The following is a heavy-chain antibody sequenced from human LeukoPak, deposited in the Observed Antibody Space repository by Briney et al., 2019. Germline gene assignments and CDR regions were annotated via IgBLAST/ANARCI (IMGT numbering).Heavy chain of an antibody. CDR3: AREHPYYYDSSGTALMAEIKYYFDY. CDR2: IKQDGSEK. D-gene: IGHD3-22*01. J-gene: IGHJ4*02. Sequence: GGSLRLSCAASGFTFSSYWMSWVRQAPGKGLEWVANIKQDGSEKFYVDSVKGRFTISRDNAKNSLYLQMNSLRAEDTGVYYCAREHPYYYDSSGTALMAEIKYYFDYWGQGTLVTVSS. CDR1: GFTFSSYW. V-gene: IGHV3-7*01.